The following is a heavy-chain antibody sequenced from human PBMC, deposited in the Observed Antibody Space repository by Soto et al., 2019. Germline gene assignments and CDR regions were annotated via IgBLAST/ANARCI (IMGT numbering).Heavy chain of an antibody. J-gene: IGHJ5*02. Sequence: SLRLSCAASGFTFSSYGMHWVRQAPGKGLEWVAVIWYDGSNKYYADSVKGRFTISRDNSKNTLYLQMNSLRAEDTAVYYCARVSGYGDYGWFDPWGQGTLVTVSS. CDR2: IWYDGSNK. CDR3: ARVSGYGDYGWFDP. D-gene: IGHD4-17*01. V-gene: IGHV3-33*01. CDR1: GFTFSSYG.